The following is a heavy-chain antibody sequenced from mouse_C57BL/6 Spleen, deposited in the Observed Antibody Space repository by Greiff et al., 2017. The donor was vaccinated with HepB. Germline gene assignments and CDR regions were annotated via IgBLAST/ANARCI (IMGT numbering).Heavy chain of an antibody. J-gene: IGHJ3*01. CDR2: IYPGSGST. Sequence: QVQLQQPGAELVKPGASVKMSCKASGYTFTSYWITWVKQRPGQGLEWIGDIYPGSGSTNYNEKFKSKATLTVDTSSSTAYMQLSSLTSEDSAVYYGARRDGSSWAWFAYWGQGTLVTVSA. D-gene: IGHD1-1*01. CDR3: ARRDGSSWAWFAY. V-gene: IGHV1-55*01. CDR1: GYTFTSYW.